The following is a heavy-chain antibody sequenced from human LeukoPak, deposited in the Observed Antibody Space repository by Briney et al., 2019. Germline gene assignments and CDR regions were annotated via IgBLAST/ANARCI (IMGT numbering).Heavy chain of an antibody. CDR3: ARDNWNTPGVY. J-gene: IGHJ4*02. V-gene: IGHV3-66*01. CDR1: GFTVSSNY. CDR2: IYSGGST. D-gene: IGHD1/OR15-1a*01. Sequence: GGSLRLSCAASGFTVSSNYMSWVRQAPGKGLERVSVIYSGGSTYYADSVKGRFTISRDNSKNTLYLQMNSLRAEDTAVYYCARDNWNTPGVYWGQGTLVTVSS.